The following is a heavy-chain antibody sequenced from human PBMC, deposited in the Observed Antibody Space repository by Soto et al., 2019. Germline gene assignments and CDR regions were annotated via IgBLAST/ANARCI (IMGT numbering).Heavy chain of an antibody. D-gene: IGHD6-19*01. CDR1: GGSISSYY. CDR3: ARVRALPQAIAVAAWFDP. CDR2: IYYSGST. Sequence: LRETLSLTCTVSGGSISSYYWSWIRQPPGKGLEWIGYIYYSGSTNYNPSLKSRVTISVDTSKNQFSLKLSSVTAADTAVYYCARVRALPQAIAVAAWFDPWGQGTLVTVSS. V-gene: IGHV4-59*01. J-gene: IGHJ5*02.